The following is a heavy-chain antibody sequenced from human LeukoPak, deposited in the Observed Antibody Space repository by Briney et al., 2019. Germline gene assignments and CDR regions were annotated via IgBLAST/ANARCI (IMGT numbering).Heavy chain of an antibody. D-gene: IGHD3-10*01. CDR2: ISSSGSTI. J-gene: IGHJ4*02. V-gene: IGHV3-48*03. Sequence: GGSLRLSCAACGFTFSSYEMNWVRQAPGKGLKWVSYISSSGSTIYYADSVKGRFTISRDNAKNSLYLQMNSLRAEDTAVYYCARVGVRGVIITNPFDYWGQGTLVTVSS. CDR3: ARVGVRGVIITNPFDY. CDR1: GFTFSSYE.